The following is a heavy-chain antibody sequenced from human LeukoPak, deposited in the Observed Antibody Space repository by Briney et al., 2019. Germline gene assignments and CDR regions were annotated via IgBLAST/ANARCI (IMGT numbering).Heavy chain of an antibody. CDR1: GYTFTSYD. D-gene: IGHD2-21*02. CDR2: MNPNSGNT. V-gene: IGHV1-8*01. Sequence: ASVKVSCKASGYTFTSYDINWVRQATGQGLEWVGWMNPNSGNTGYAEKFQGRVTMTRNTSISTAYMELSSLRSEDTAVYYCARGRGAYCGGDCSYFDYWGQGTLVTVSS. J-gene: IGHJ4*02. CDR3: ARGRGAYCGGDCSYFDY.